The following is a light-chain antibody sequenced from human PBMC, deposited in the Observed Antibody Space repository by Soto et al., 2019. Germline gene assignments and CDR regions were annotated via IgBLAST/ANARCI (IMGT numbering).Light chain of an antibody. J-gene: IGKJ1*01. V-gene: IGKV3-20*01. CDR3: QQYGSSPTWT. CDR2: DAV. Sequence: EIVLTQSPGTLSLSPGERATLSCRASQTVSSSYLAWYQQKPGQAPRLLIYDAVGRATGIPDRFSGSGSGTDFTLTISRLEPEDSAVYYCQQYGSSPTWTFGQGTKVDIK. CDR1: QTVSSSY.